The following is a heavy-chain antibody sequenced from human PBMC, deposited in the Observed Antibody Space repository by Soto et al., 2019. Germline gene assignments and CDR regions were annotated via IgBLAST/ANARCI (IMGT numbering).Heavy chain of an antibody. CDR1: GGTFSSYA. Sequence: QVQLVQSGAEVKKPGSSVKVSCKASGGTFSSYAISWVRQAPGQGLEWMGGIIPIFDTADYAQKFQGRVTITADESTSTAYMELSSLRSEDTAVYYCASHYDSSGYYYRGLDYWGQGTLVTVSS. D-gene: IGHD3-22*01. V-gene: IGHV1-69*12. J-gene: IGHJ4*02. CDR3: ASHYDSSGYYYRGLDY. CDR2: IIPIFDTA.